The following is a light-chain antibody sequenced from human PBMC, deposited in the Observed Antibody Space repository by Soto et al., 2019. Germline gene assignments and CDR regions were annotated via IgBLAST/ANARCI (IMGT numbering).Light chain of an antibody. Sequence: EIVLTQSPGTLSLSPGERATLSCRASQSVSSSYLAWYQQKPGQAPRLLIYGASCRATGIPDRFSGSGSGTDFTLTISRLEPEDFAVYYFQQYDSSPRTFGQGTKLEIK. V-gene: IGKV3-20*01. CDR1: QSVSSSY. CDR3: QQYDSSPRT. CDR2: GAS. J-gene: IGKJ2*01.